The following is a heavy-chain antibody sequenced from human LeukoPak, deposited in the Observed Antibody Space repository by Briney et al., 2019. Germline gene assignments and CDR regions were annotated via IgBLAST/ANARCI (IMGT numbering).Heavy chain of an antibody. CDR3: ATYRQIQVPFEF. J-gene: IGHJ4*02. CDR1: GFIFSSYG. Sequence: GGSLRLSCAASGFIFSSYGISWVRQAPGQGLEWMGGIIPIFGTANYAQKFQGRVTITADESTSTAYMEMSSLRSEDTATYYCATYRQIQVPFEFWGQGTLVTVSS. V-gene: IGHV1-69*01. D-gene: IGHD5-18*01. CDR2: IIPIFGTA.